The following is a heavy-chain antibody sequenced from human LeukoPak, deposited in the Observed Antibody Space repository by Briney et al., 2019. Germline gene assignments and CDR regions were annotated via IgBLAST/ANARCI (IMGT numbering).Heavy chain of an antibody. CDR1: GFTFSSYE. CDR3: NRDVATNESVY. Sequence: PGGSLRLSCAASGFTFSSYEMNWVRQAPGKGLEWVSYISSSGSTIYYADSVKGRFTISRDNAKNSLYLQMNSLKTEDTAVYYCNRDVATNESVYWGQGTLVTVSS. D-gene: IGHD5-12*01. CDR2: ISSSGSTI. J-gene: IGHJ4*02. V-gene: IGHV3-48*03.